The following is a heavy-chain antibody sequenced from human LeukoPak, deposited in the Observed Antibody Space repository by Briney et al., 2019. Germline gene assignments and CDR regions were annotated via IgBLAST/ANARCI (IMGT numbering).Heavy chain of an antibody. CDR3: ARGPDGYNSHFDY. V-gene: IGHV3-30-3*01. D-gene: IGHD5-24*01. CDR1: GFTFSDYA. Sequence: GGSLRLSCVASGFTFSDYAMHWVRQAPGKGLEWVAVIYCDGSKKYYADSVEGRFTISRDNSKNTLYLHMKSLRVEDTAVYYCARGPDGYNSHFDYWGQGTLVTVSS. J-gene: IGHJ4*02. CDR2: IYCDGSKK.